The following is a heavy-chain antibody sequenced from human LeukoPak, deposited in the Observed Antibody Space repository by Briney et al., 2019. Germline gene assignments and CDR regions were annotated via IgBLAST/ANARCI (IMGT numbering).Heavy chain of an antibody. D-gene: IGHD1-1*01. V-gene: IGHV3-30-3*01. CDR1: GFTFSSYA. J-gene: IGHJ4*02. CDR3: ARMSLGVSAGPTDY. CDR2: ISYDGSNK. Sequence: GGSLRLSCAASGFTFSSYAMHWVRQAPGKGLEWVAVISYDGSNKYYADSVKGRFTISRDNSKNTLYLQMNSLRAEDTAVYYCARMSLGVSAGPTDYWGQGTLVTVSS.